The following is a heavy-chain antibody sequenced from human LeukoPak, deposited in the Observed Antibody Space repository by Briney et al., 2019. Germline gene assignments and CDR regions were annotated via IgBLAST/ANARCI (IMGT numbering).Heavy chain of an antibody. D-gene: IGHD5-12*01. V-gene: IGHV3-21*01. J-gene: IGHJ4*02. CDR3: ARVSSGYATDY. Sequence: GGSLRLSCAASGFTFSSYSMNWVRQAPGKGLEWVSSISSSSSYIYYADSVKGRFTISRDNAKNSLYLQMSSLRAEDTAVYYCARVSSGYATDYWGQGTLVTVSS. CDR2: ISSSSSYI. CDR1: GFTFSSYS.